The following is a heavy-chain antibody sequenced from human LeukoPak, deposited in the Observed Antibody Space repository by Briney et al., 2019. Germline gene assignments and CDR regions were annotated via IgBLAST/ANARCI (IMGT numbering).Heavy chain of an antibody. CDR1: GFTFSSYG. CDR3: AKGEIAFRFLEWLPTRGYYFDY. CDR2: IRYDGSNK. V-gene: IGHV3-30*02. Sequence: GGSLRLSCAASGFTFSSYGMHWVRQAPGKGLEWVAFIRYDGSNKYYADSVKGRFTISRDNSKNTLYLQMNSLRAEDTAVYYCAKGEIAFRFLEWLPTRGYYFDYWGQGTLVTVSS. D-gene: IGHD3-3*01. J-gene: IGHJ4*02.